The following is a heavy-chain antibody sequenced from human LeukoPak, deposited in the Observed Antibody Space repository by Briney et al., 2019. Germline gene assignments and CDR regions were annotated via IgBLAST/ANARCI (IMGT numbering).Heavy chain of an antibody. V-gene: IGHV3-23*01. CDR3: TRDHYPGIARGGACNF. D-gene: IGHD2/OR15-2a*01. Sequence: PGGSLRLSCAASGFTFTSYSMNWVRQAPGKGLEWVSTISGGGGSTYYADSVKGRFTISRDNTKNATYLEMNSMRVEDTAIYYCTRDHYPGIARGGACNFWGQGTMVTVSS. J-gene: IGHJ3*01. CDR1: GFTFTSYS. CDR2: ISGGGGST.